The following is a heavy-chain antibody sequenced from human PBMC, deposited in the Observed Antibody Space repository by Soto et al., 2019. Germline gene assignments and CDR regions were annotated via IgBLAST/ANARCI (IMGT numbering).Heavy chain of an antibody. CDR3: VRGRTVNDQEDFDS. D-gene: IGHD3-16*01. Sequence: QVQLVESGGGVVQPGRSLRLSCAASGFTFSSYSMHWVRQAPGKGLEWVAAMSYDENSKYFADSVKGRFTISRDNSKNTLSLQMNSLGPEDSDVYYCVRGRTVNDQEDFDSWGQGTLVTVSS. V-gene: IGHV3-30-3*01. CDR2: MSYDENSK. J-gene: IGHJ4*02. CDR1: GFTFSSYS.